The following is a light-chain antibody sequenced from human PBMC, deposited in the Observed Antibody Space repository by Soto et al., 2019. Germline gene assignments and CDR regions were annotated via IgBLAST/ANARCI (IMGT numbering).Light chain of an antibody. CDR2: DNN. Sequence: QSVLTQPPSVSAAPGQRVTISCSGSTSNIGSNSVSWYQQLPGTAPKLLIYDNNQRPSGIPDGFSGSKSGTSATLGITGLQTGDEADYYCGTWDNSLSAWVFGGGTQLTVL. CDR1: TSNIGSNS. V-gene: IGLV1-51*01. CDR3: GTWDNSLSAWV. J-gene: IGLJ3*02.